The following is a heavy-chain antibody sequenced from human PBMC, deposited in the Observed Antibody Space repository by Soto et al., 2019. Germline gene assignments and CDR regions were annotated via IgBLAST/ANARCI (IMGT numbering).Heavy chain of an antibody. D-gene: IGHD2-15*01. V-gene: IGHV4-4*02. CDR1: VDSLTNNHW. CDR3: VRDSRTGCSSINCYMH. J-gene: IGHJ4*02. Sequence: QLQLRESGPGLVQPSGTLSLTCDVSVDSLTNNHWWSWVRQAPGKGLEWIGEIWHTGRPNYNPSLKSRVAISIDKSKNQFSLKLSSVTAADTAVYYCVRDSRTGCSSINCYMHWGQGTLGTVSS. CDR2: IWHTGRP.